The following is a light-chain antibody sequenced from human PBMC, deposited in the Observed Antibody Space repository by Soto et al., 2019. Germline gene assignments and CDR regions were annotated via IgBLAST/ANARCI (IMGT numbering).Light chain of an antibody. J-gene: IGLJ1*01. CDR3: QSYDSSLSGYV. CDR1: SSNIGADYN. V-gene: IGLV1-40*01. Sequence: QSVLTQPPSVSGAPGHRVTISCTGSSSNIGADYNVHWYQQLPGTAPKLLISGNSNRPSGVPDRFSGSKSGTSASLAITGLQAEDEADYYCQSYDSSLSGYVFGTGTKVTVL. CDR2: GNS.